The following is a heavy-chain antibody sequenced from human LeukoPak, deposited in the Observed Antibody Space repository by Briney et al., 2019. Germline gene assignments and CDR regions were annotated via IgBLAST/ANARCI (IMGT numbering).Heavy chain of an antibody. Sequence: GGSLRLSCAASGFTFSSYGMHWVRQAPGKGLEWVAFIRYDGSNKYYADSVKGRFTISRDNSKNTLYLQMNSLRAEDTAVYYCAKSAWDYYDSSGYQDFWGQGTLVTVSS. CDR2: IRYDGSNK. J-gene: IGHJ4*02. CDR1: GFTFSSYG. D-gene: IGHD3-22*01. CDR3: AKSAWDYYDSSGYQDF. V-gene: IGHV3-30*02.